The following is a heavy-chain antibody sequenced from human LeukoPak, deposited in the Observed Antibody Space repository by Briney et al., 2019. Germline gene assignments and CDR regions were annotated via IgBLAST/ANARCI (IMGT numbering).Heavy chain of an antibody. CDR1: GYSISSGYY. D-gene: IGHD2-8*01. CDR2: IYHSGST. Sequence: PSETLSLTCAVSGYSISSGYYWGWIRQPPGKGLEWIGSIYHSGSTYYNPSLKSRVTISVDSSKNQFSLKLSSVTAADTAVYYCARVGGMVYAHFDYWGQGTLVTVSS. J-gene: IGHJ4*02. CDR3: ARVGGMVYAHFDY. V-gene: IGHV4-38-2*01.